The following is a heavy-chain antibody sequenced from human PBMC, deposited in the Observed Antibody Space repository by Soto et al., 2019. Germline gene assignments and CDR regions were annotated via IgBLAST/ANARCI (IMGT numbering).Heavy chain of an antibody. CDR2: IIAYNGNT. Sequence: QVQLVQSGAEAKKRGASVKVSCNASGYTFTSNGISWVRQHPGQGLEWMGWIIAYNGNTNYAQKRQRRVTMTTDTSTSTGYMELRSLRSDDTAVYYCARDTEIFDYWGQGTLVTVSS. J-gene: IGHJ4*02. CDR1: GYTFTSNG. V-gene: IGHV1-18*01. CDR3: ARDTEIFDY.